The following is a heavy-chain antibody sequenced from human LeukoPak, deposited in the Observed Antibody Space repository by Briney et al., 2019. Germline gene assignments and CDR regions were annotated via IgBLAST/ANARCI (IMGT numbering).Heavy chain of an antibody. V-gene: IGHV1-8*03. J-gene: IGHJ3*02. CDR2: MDPNSGNT. CDR3: ARGGGVFDI. D-gene: IGHD3-10*01. CDR1: GGTFSSYA. Sequence: ASVKVSCKASGGTFSSYAISWVRQATGQGLEWMGWMDPNSGNTNYAQKFQGRVTITRNTSISTAYMELSSLRSEDTAVYYCARGGGVFDIWGQGTMVTVSS.